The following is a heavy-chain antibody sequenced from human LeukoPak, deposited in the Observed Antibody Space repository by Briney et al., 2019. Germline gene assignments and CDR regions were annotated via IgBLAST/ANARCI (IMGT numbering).Heavy chain of an antibody. CDR3: VKRGSDGGPYFFDY. J-gene: IGHJ4*02. V-gene: IGHV3-30*18. Sequence: GGSLRLSCGASGFTFSTYPTHWVRQAPGKGLEWVAAISKEGSNKYYADSVKGRYTISRDSSKNMLYLEMNSLSGEDTAVYYCVKRGSDGGPYFFDYWGQGTLVTVSS. CDR2: ISKEGSNK. D-gene: IGHD3-3*01. CDR1: GFTFSTYP.